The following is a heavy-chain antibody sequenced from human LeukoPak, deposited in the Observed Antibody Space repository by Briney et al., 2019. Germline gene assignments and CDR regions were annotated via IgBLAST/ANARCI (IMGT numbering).Heavy chain of an antibody. CDR3: ARRLYASRYCSSTSCYAVFDY. CDR2: IYYSGST. D-gene: IGHD2-2*01. J-gene: IGHJ4*02. V-gene: IGHV4-39*01. CDR1: GGSISSSSYY. Sequence: MASEALSLTCTVSGGSISSSSYYWGWIRQPPGKGLEWIGSIYYSGSTYYNPSLKSRVTISVDTSKNQFSLKLSSVTAADTAVYYCARRLYASRYCSSTSCYAVFDYWGQGTLVTVSS.